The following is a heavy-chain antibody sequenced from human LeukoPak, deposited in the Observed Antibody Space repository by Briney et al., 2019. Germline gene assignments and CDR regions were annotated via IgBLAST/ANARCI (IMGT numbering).Heavy chain of an antibody. CDR1: GGTFSSYA. CDR2: IIPILGIA. CDR3: ARTEPFRLRYCSGGSCYSNYYGMDV. V-gene: IGHV1-69*04. D-gene: IGHD2-15*01. Sequence: SVKVSCKASGGTFSSYAISWVRQAPGQGLEWMGRIIPILGIANYAQKFQGRVTITADKSTSTAYMELSSLRSEDTAVYYCARTEPFRLRYCSGGSCYSNYYGMDVWGQGTTVTVSS. J-gene: IGHJ6*02.